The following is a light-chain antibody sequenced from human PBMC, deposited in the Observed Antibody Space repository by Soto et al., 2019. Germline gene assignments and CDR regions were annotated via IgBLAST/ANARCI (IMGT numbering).Light chain of an antibody. V-gene: IGKV3-20*01. Sequence: EIVLTQSPGTLSLSPGERATLSCRASQILSSNYLAWYQQKPGQAPRLLIHGASSRATGIPDRFSGSGSGTDFTLTISRLEPEDFAVYYCQQYDRSPPWTFGQGTKVEIK. J-gene: IGKJ1*01. CDR2: GAS. CDR3: QQYDRSPPWT. CDR1: QILSSNY.